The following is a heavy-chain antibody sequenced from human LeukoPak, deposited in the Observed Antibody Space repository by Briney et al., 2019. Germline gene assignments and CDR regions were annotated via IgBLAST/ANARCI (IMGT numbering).Heavy chain of an antibody. CDR1: GYTFTSYG. CDR2: INPSNGNT. J-gene: IGHJ4*02. D-gene: IGHD2-15*01. Sequence: ASVKVSCKASGYTFTSYGISWVRQAPGQGLEWMGIINPSNGNTNNAQKLQGRVTMTRDTSTSTVYMELSSLRSEDTAVYYCARGGGLGYCSGGSCYKFDYWGQGTLVTVSS. CDR3: ARGGGLGYCSGGSCYKFDY. V-gene: IGHV1-46*04.